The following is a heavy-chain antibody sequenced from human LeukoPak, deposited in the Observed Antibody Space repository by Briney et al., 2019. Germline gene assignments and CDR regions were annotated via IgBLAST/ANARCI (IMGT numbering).Heavy chain of an antibody. Sequence: PGGSLRLSCAASGFTFDDYAIHWVRQAPGKGLEWVSGISWNSGSIGYADSVKGRFTISRDNAKNSLYLQMNSLRAEDTALYYCAKGITMVRGATGTDYWGQGTLVTVSS. CDR2: ISWNSGSI. CDR3: AKGITMVRGATGTDY. CDR1: GFTFDDYA. J-gene: IGHJ4*02. D-gene: IGHD3-10*01. V-gene: IGHV3-9*01.